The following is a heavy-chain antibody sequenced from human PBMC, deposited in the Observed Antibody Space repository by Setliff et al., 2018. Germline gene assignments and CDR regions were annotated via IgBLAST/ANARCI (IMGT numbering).Heavy chain of an antibody. CDR2: ISHGVST. J-gene: IGHJ4*02. D-gene: IGHD2-2*01. V-gene: IGHV4-38-2*01. CDR3: ARTHCTTTSCFYFHY. Sequence: NPSETLSLTCGVSGYSISSGHFWGWIRQPPGKGLEYIGHISHGVSTSYSPSLKSRLSISADTSKNQFSLKLTSVTAADTAVYYCARTHCTTTSCFYFHYWGQGTVVTVSS. CDR1: GYSISSGHF.